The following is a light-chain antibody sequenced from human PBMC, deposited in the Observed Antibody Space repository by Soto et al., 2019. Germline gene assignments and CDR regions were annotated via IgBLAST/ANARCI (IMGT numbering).Light chain of an antibody. CDR1: ESISRN. CDR3: QQSYTMPFT. CDR2: AAS. Sequence: DIQMTQSPSSLSASVGDRVTIPCRASESISRNLNWYQQKAGKAPKLLIYAASSLQSGVPSRFSGSGSGTDFTLTISSLQTEDFATYYCQQSYTMPFTFGHGTKVDI. J-gene: IGKJ3*01. V-gene: IGKV1-39*01.